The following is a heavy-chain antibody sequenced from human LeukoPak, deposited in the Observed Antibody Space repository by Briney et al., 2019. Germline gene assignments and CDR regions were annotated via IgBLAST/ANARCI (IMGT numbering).Heavy chain of an antibody. J-gene: IGHJ4*03. V-gene: IGHV5-10-1*01. CDR3: ARQSPYSSGWYSLDY. CDR2: IDPSDSYT. Sequence: ESLMLSLKGSGYSFPSYWMSLVRQMPGKGLEWMGRIDPSDSYTNYSPSFQGHVTISADKSISTAYLQWSSLKASDTAMYYCARQSPYSSGWYSLDYWGHEGTVTVSS. D-gene: IGHD6-13*01. CDR1: GYSFPSYW.